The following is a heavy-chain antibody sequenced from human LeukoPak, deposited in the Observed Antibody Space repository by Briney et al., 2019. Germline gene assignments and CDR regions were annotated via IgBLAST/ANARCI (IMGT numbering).Heavy chain of an antibody. CDR1: HSHSDDYG. V-gene: IGHV3-20*04. Sequence: GGSLRLSCAASHSHSDDYGMSWVRQPPGKGPEWLSGINWNGGSTGYADSVKGRFTISRDNAKNSLYLQMNSLRAEDTALYYCARAVVKGAFDIWGQGTMVTVSS. J-gene: IGHJ3*02. CDR3: ARAVVKGAFDI. CDR2: INWNGGST. D-gene: IGHD4-23*01.